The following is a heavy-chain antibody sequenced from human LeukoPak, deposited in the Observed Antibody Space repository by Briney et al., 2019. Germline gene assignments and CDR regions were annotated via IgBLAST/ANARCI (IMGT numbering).Heavy chain of an antibody. V-gene: IGHV1-2*02. CDR2: INPNGGGT. D-gene: IGHD4-23*01. CDR1: GYTFTGYY. CDR3: ARDVSDYGGNSPLY. J-gene: IGHJ4*02. Sequence: ASVKVSCKASGYTFTGYYIHWVRQAPGQGLEWMGWINPNGGGTNYAQKFQGRVTMTRDTSISTAYMELSGLKSDDTALYYCARDVSDYGGNSPLYWGQGTLSPSPQ.